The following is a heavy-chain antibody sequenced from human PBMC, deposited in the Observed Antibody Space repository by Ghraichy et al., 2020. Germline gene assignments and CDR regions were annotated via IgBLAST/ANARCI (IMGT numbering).Heavy chain of an antibody. V-gene: IGHV1-18*01. CDR1: GYTFTSYG. Sequence: ASVKVSCKASGYTFTSYGFSWVRQAPGQGLEWMGWISAYTGNTNYPQKLQDRVTMTTDTSTSTASMELRSLRSDDTAVYYCARGPRNYYGSGSYHGSFDYWGQGTLVTVSS. D-gene: IGHD3-10*01. J-gene: IGHJ4*02. CDR2: ISAYTGNT. CDR3: ARGPRNYYGSGSYHGSFDY.